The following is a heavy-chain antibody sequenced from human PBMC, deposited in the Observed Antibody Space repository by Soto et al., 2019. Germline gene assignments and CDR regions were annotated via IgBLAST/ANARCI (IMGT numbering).Heavy chain of an antibody. CDR2: IIPIFGTA. V-gene: IGHV1-69*01. CDR1: GGTFSSYA. J-gene: IGHJ4*02. CDR3: ASGDIAAEYDY. D-gene: IGHD6-6*01. Sequence: SSMKGSCKASGGTFSSYAISCVRHSPGQGLEWMGGIIPIFGTANYAQKFQGRVTITADESTSTAYMELSSLRSEDTAVYYCASGDIAAEYDYWGQGTLVTVSS.